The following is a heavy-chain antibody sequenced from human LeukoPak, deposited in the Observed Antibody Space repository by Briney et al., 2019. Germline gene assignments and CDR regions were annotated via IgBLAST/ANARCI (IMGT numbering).Heavy chain of an antibody. V-gene: IGHV1-18*01. J-gene: IGHJ4*02. CDR3: ARDRDSIAVAGSPRYCDY. D-gene: IGHD6-19*01. CDR1: GYTLNTYG. CDR2: ISGYNDKK. Sequence: GASVKVSCKPSGYTLNTYGVSWVRQAPGQGLEWMGWISGYNDKKEFAQKLNGRVTMTTDASTNTAYMELRSLTYDDKAVYYCARDRDSIAVAGSPRYCDYWGQGSLVTVSS.